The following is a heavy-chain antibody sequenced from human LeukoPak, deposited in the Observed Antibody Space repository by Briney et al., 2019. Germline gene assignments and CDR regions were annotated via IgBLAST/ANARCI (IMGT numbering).Heavy chain of an antibody. CDR1: GGSISSSSYY. Sequence: SETLSLTCTVSGGSISSSSYYWGWIRQPPGKGLEWIGYIYHSGSTYYNPSLKSRVTISVDRSKNQFSLKLSSVTAADTAVYYCARSRDYPAFDYWGQGTLVTVFS. D-gene: IGHD2-2*01. CDR2: IYHSGST. J-gene: IGHJ4*02. CDR3: ARSRDYPAFDY. V-gene: IGHV4-39*07.